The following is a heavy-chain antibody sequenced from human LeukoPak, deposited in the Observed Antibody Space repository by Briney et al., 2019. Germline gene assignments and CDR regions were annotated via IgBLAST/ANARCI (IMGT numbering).Heavy chain of an antibody. CDR2: IKQDGGEK. D-gene: IGHD6-13*01. CDR1: GFTFSSYS. CDR3: ARDSAGNDY. Sequence: GGSLRLSCAASGFTFSSYSMNWVRQAPGKGLEWVANIKQDGGEKYYVDSVKCRFTISRDNAKNSLYLQMNSLRAEDTAMYYCARDSAGNDYWGQGTLVTVSS. J-gene: IGHJ4*02. V-gene: IGHV3-7*01.